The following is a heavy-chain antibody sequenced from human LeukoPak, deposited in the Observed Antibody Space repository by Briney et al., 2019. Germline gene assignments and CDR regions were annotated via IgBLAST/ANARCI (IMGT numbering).Heavy chain of an antibody. J-gene: IGHJ4*02. CDR2: IKFDGTEK. V-gene: IGHV3-7*01. Sequence: GGSLRLSCAASGFTFSDSWMTWVRQAPGKGLEWVATIKFDGTEKQYVAPVRGRFTISRANAENSMFLRMERLSPEDTAVYYCARGGGYSERCDYWGQGTLVTVSS. CDR3: ARGGGYSERCDY. CDR1: GFTFSDSW. D-gene: IGHD1-26*01.